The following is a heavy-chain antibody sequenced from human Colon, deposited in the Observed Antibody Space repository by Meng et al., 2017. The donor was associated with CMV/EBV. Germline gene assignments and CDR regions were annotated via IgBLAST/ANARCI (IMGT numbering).Heavy chain of an antibody. CDR1: FTRFY. CDR2: NTPSGSHP. D-gene: IGHD3-10*01. V-gene: IGHV1-46*01. CDR3: ARGTLRITEADYYGSGHDY. Sequence: FTRFYVHWVQQAPGQGVEWMGINTPSGSHPTCARKFQGKITMAEDASTTTVYVGLRGLGSEDTAVYFCARGTLRITEADYYGSGHDYWGQGALVTVSS. J-gene: IGHJ4*02.